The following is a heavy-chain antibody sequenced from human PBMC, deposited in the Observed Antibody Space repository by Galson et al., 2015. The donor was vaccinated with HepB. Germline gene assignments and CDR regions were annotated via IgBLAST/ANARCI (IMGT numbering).Heavy chain of an antibody. Sequence: SLRLSCAASGFTFSSYAMHWVRQAPGKGLEWVAVISYDGSNKYYADSVKGRFTISRDNSKNTLYLQMNSLRAEDTAVYYCAGAYCGGDCPTSGAFDIWGQGTMVTVSS. D-gene: IGHD2-21*02. V-gene: IGHV3-30*04. CDR1: GFTFSSYA. J-gene: IGHJ3*02. CDR2: ISYDGSNK. CDR3: AGAYCGGDCPTSGAFDI.